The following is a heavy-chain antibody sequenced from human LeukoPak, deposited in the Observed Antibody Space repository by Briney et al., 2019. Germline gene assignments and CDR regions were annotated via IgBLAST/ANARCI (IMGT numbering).Heavy chain of an antibody. CDR2: ISYDGSNK. CDR1: GFTFSSYA. D-gene: IGHD3-22*01. V-gene: IGHV3-30*04. Sequence: GGSLRLSCAASGFTFSSYAMHWVRQAPGKGLEWVAVISYDGSNKYYADSVKGRFTISRDNSKNTLYLQMNSLRAEDTAVYYCARDLGEYYDTSDNWFDPWGQGTLVTVSS. CDR3: ARDLGEYYDTSDNWFDP. J-gene: IGHJ5*02.